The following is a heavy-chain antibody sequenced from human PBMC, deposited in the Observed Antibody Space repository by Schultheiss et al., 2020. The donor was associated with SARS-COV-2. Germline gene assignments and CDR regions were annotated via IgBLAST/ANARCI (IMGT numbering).Heavy chain of an antibody. V-gene: IGHV3-33*08. D-gene: IGHD3-22*01. CDR3: ARDVIVVVNDGNWFDP. CDR1: GFTFSSYA. Sequence: GGSLRLSCAASGFTFSSYAMSWVRQAPGKGLEWVAVIWYDGSNKYYADSVKGRFTISRDNSKNTLYLQMNSLRAEDTAVYYCARDVIVVVNDGNWFDPWGQGTLVTVSS. CDR2: IWYDGSNK. J-gene: IGHJ5*02.